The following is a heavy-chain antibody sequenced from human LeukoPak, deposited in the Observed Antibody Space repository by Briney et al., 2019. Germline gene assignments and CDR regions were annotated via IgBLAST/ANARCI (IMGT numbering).Heavy chain of an antibody. J-gene: IGHJ4*02. CDR2: INSDGSST. Sequence: GGSLRLSCAASGFIFRNAWMSWVRQAPGKGLVWVSRINSDGSSTSYADSVKGRFTISRDNAKNTLYLQMNSLRAEDTAVYYCARAGGSYRLDWGQGTLVTVSS. D-gene: IGHD3-16*02. CDR3: ARAGGSYRLD. V-gene: IGHV3-74*01. CDR1: GFIFRNAW.